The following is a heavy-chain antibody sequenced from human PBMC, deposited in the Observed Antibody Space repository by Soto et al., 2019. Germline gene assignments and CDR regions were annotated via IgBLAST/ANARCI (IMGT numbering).Heavy chain of an antibody. V-gene: IGHV4-59*01. J-gene: IGHJ4*02. Sequence: PSETLSLTCTVSGGSISSYYWSWIRQPPGKGLERIGYIYYSGSTNYNPSLKSRVTISVDTSKNQFSLKLSSVTAADTAVYYCARERVDILTGSPYFDYWGQGTLVTVSS. CDR3: ARERVDILTGSPYFDY. CDR1: GGSISSYY. CDR2: IYYSGST. D-gene: IGHD3-9*01.